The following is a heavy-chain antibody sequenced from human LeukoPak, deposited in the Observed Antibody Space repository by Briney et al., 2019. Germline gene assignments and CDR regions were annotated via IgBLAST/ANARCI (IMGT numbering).Heavy chain of an antibody. V-gene: IGHV3-30*04. CDR2: ISCNGKNK. Sequence: GGSLRLSCAASGLTFSNYAMYWVRQAPGKGLEWVALISCNGKNKYYTDSVKGRFTISRDTSKNTLDLEVNTLRFDDTAVFYCAREIFRGVEPEYWGQGTLVTVST. D-gene: IGHD3-10*01. CDR3: AREIFRGVEPEY. CDR1: GLTFSNYA. J-gene: IGHJ4*02.